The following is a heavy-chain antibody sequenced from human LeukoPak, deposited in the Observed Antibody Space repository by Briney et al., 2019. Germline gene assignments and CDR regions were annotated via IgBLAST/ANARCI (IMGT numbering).Heavy chain of an antibody. Sequence: GGSLRLSCAASGFTFSSYGMHWVRQAPGKGLEWVAVIWYDGSNKYYADSVKGRFTISRDNSKNTLYLQMNSLRAEDTAVYYCARDDYGDYSDNWFDPWGQGTLVTVSS. J-gene: IGHJ5*02. D-gene: IGHD4-17*01. V-gene: IGHV3-33*01. CDR3: ARDDYGDYSDNWFDP. CDR1: GFTFSSYG. CDR2: IWYDGSNK.